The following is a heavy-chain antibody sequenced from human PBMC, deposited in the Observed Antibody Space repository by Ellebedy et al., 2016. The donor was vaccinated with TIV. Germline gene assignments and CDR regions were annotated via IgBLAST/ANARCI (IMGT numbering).Heavy chain of an antibody. CDR2: IKQDGSEK. CDR3: ARSRGVSY. V-gene: IGHV3-7*03. Sequence: PGGSLRLSCAASGFTISNYWMTWVRQAPGKGPECVANIKQDGSEKYYVDSVKGRFTISRDNAKNSLYLQMNSLRAEDTAVYFCARSRGVSYWGQGTLVTVSS. J-gene: IGHJ4*02. CDR1: GFTISNYW. D-gene: IGHD2-8*01.